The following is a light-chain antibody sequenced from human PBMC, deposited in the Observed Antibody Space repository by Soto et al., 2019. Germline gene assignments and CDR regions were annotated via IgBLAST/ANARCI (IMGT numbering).Light chain of an antibody. Sequence: EIVMTQSPATLSVSPGERATLSCRASQSVSTTLAWYQQKPGQAPRLLIYGASTRATGIPARFSASGSGTDFTLTITSLQSEDFAVYYCQQYNNWPRTFGQGTRLEIK. V-gene: IGKV3-15*01. CDR2: GAS. CDR1: QSVSTT. CDR3: QQYNNWPRT. J-gene: IGKJ2*01.